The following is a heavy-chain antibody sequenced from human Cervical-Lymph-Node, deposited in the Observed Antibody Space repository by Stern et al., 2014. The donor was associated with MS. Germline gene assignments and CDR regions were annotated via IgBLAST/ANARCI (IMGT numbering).Heavy chain of an antibody. D-gene: IGHD3-3*01. CDR3: ARVTNSGVGDASDI. J-gene: IGHJ3*02. Sequence: VQLVESGGDPVKPGGSLRLSCEVSGFAFSHYSMNWVRQAPGKGLEWVSYSSTTSDYIYYADSVKGRFTITRDNAQDSLYLQMNNLRVEDTAVYYCARVTNSGVGDASDIWGQGTLVTVSS. CDR1: GFAFSHYS. CDR2: SSTTSDYI. V-gene: IGHV3-21*01.